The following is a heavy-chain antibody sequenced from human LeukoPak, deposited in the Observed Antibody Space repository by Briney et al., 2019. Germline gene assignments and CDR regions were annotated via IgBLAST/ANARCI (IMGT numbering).Heavy chain of an antibody. CDR1: GFTFSSYA. J-gene: IGHJ4*02. D-gene: IGHD1-1*01. CDR3: ADNLSR. V-gene: IGHV3-48*04. Sequence: GGSLRLSCAASGFTFSSYAMSWVRQAPGKGLEWVSYISSSSSTIYYADSVKGRFTISRDNAKNSLYLQMNNLRAEDTAVYFCADNLSRWGQGTLVTVSS. CDR2: ISSSSSTI.